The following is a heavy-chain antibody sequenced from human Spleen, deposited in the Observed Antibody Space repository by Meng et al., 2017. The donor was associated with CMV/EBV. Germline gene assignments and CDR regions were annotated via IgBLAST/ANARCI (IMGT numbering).Heavy chain of an antibody. CDR3: ARDKYSVIIRTQTSGTFDI. CDR2: INPNSGGT. CDR1: GYTFTGYY. Sequence: ASVKVSCKASGYTFTGYYMHWVRQAPGQGLEWMGWINPNSGGTNYAQKFQDRVTITADRSTNTAYMELSSLRSEDTAVYYCARDKYSVIIRTQTSGTFDIWGQGTLVTVSS. D-gene: IGHD2/OR15-2a*01. V-gene: IGHV1-2*02. J-gene: IGHJ3*02.